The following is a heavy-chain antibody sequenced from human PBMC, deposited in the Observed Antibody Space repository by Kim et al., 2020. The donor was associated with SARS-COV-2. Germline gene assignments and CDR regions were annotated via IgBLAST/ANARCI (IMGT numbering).Heavy chain of an antibody. J-gene: IGHJ4*02. V-gene: IGHV4-34*01. D-gene: IGHD6-13*01. Sequence: SETLSLTCAVYGGSFSGYYWSWIRQPPGKGLEWIGEINHSGSTNYNPSLKSRVTISVDTSKNQFSLKLSSVTAADTAVYYCARGPYSSSWYRYWGQGALVTVSS. CDR1: GGSFSGYY. CDR2: INHSGST. CDR3: ARGPYSSSWYRY.